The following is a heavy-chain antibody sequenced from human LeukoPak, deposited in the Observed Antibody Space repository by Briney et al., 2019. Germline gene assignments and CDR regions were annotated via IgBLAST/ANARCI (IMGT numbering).Heavy chain of an antibody. CDR2: IYYSGST. CDR1: GGXXSSXY. J-gene: IGHJ5*02. V-gene: IGHV4-59*01. CDR3: ARNNNWFDP. Sequence: TLSLTCTVSGGXXSSXYWSWIRQPPGKGLEWIGYIYYSGSTNYNPSLKSRVTISVDMSKNQFSLKLSSVTAADTAVYYCARNNNWFDPWGQGTLVTVSS.